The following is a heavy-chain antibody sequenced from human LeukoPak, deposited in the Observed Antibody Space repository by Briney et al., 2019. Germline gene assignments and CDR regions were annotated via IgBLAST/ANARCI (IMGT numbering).Heavy chain of an antibody. CDR1: GYTFTSYG. CDR2: ISAYNGNT. CDR3: ARDQRGRVRGYSYGIFDY. J-gene: IGHJ4*02. D-gene: IGHD5-18*01. Sequence: ASVKVSCKASGYTFTSYGISWVRQAPGQGLEWMGWISAYNGNTNYAQKLQGRVTMTTDTSTSTAYMELRSLRSDDTAVYYRARDQRGRVRGYSYGIFDYWGQGTLVTVSS. V-gene: IGHV1-18*01.